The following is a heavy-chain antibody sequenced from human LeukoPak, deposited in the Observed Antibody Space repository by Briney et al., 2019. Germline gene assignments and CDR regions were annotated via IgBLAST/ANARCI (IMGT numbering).Heavy chain of an antibody. CDR1: GLTFSTYS. V-gene: IGHV3-48*04. CDR3: AKDHGDYPSRYFDV. D-gene: IGHD4-17*01. J-gene: IGHJ2*01. Sequence: GGSLRLSCAASGLTFSTYSMNWVRQAPGKGLEWVSFISSSGSTMYYADSVKGRFTISRDDAKNSLYLQMNSLTAEDTAVYYCAKDHGDYPSRYFDVWGRGTLVTVSS. CDR2: ISSSGSTM.